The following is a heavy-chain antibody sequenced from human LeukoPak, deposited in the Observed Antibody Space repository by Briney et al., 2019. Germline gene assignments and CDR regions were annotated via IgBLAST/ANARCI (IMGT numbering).Heavy chain of an antibody. CDR2: ISAYNGNT. V-gene: IGHV1-18*01. Sequence: ASVKVSCKASGYTFTSYGISWVRQAPGQGLEWMGWISAYNGNTNYAQKLQGRVTMTTDTSTSTAYMELRSLRSEDTAVYYCATHPTYSGSYSWEGAFDIWGQGTMVTVSS. D-gene: IGHD1-26*01. J-gene: IGHJ3*02. CDR1: GYTFTSYG. CDR3: ATHPTYSGSYSWEGAFDI.